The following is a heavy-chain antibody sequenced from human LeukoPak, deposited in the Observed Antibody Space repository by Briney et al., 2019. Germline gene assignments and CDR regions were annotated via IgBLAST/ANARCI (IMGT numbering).Heavy chain of an antibody. V-gene: IGHV3-21*01. CDR3: AAGGYYDGSGYYKYFQH. D-gene: IGHD3-22*01. J-gene: IGHJ1*01. Sequence: GGSLRLSCAASGFTFSSYEMNWVRQAPGKGLEWVSSIRSDSTYIYHADSVKGRFTLSRGNAKNSVFLQMNSLRAEDTAVYYCAAGGYYDGSGYYKYFQHWGQGTLVTVSS. CDR2: IRSDSTYI. CDR1: GFTFSSYE.